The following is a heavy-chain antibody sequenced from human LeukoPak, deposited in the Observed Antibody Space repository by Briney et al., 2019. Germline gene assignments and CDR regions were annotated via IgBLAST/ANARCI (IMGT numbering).Heavy chain of an antibody. J-gene: IGHJ4*02. Sequence: ASVKVSCKASGYTFTGYYMYWVRQAPGQGLEWMGWINPNSGGTNYAQKFQGRVTMTRDTSISTAYMELSRLRSDDTAVYYCASLVGAKNSGDYWGQGTLVTVSS. CDR1: GYTFTGYY. D-gene: IGHD1-26*01. CDR3: ASLVGAKNSGDY. V-gene: IGHV1-2*02. CDR2: INPNSGGT.